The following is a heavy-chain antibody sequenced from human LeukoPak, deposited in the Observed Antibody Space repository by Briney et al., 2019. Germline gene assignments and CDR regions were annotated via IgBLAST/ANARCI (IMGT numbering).Heavy chain of an antibody. V-gene: IGHV3-21*01. CDR2: ISSNSSYI. D-gene: IGHD3-10*01. J-gene: IGHJ6*02. CDR1: GFTFSSYS. CDR3: ARDRSYYYGSGSYPRYYYYGMDV. Sequence: GGSLRLSCAASGFTFSSYSMNWVRQAPGKGLEWVSSISSNSSYIYYADSVKGRFTISRDNAKNSLYLQMNSLRAEDTAVYYCARDRSYYYGSGSYPRYYYYGMDVWGQGTTVTVSS.